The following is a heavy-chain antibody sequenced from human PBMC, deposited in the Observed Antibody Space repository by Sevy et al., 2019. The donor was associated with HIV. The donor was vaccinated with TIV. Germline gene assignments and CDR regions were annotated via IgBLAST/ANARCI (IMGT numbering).Heavy chain of an antibody. J-gene: IGHJ4*02. CDR3: AKGDSSGWHGHFDY. CDR1: GFSLSRCA. V-gene: IGHV3-23*01. Sequence: GGSLRLSCAASGFSLSRCAMNWVRQAPGKGLESVSDISASGGGTNYADSVKGRFTISRDNSKNTLYLQMNSLRAEDTAVYYCAKGDSSGWHGHFDYWGQGSLVTVSS. CDR2: ISASGGGT. D-gene: IGHD6-19*01.